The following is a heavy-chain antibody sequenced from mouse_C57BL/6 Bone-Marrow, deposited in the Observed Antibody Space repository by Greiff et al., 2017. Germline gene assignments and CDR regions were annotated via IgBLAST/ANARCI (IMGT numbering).Heavy chain of an antibody. CDR1: GFTFSSYA. V-gene: IGHV5-9-1*02. CDR3: TRHYYGSSGYFDV. Sequence: EVQLVESGAGLVKPGGSLKLSCAASGFTFSSYAMSWVRQTPEKRLEWVAYISSGGDYIYYADTVKGRFTISRDNARNTLYLQMSSLKSEDTAMYYCTRHYYGSSGYFDVWGTGTTVTVSS. CDR2: ISSGGDYI. D-gene: IGHD1-1*01. J-gene: IGHJ1*03.